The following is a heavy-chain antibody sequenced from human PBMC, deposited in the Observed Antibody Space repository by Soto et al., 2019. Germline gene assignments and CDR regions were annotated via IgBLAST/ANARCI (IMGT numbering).Heavy chain of an antibody. J-gene: IGHJ5*02. CDR3: ARIPSP. D-gene: IGHD2-21*01. V-gene: IGHV4-30-2*01. CDR1: GGSISSGGYS. CDR2: IYHSGST. Sequence: QLQLQESGSGLAKPSQTLSLTCAVSGGSISSGGYSWSWIRQPPGKGLEWIGYIYHSGSTYYNPSLKSRVTVSLDRSNTQFALKLSSVTAADTAVYYCARIPSPWGQGTLVTVSS.